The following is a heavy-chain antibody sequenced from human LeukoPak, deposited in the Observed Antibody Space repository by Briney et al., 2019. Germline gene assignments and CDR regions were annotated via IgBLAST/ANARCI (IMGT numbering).Heavy chain of an antibody. D-gene: IGHD6-13*01. CDR2: ISSSSSYI. CDR3: ARDLVIAAAARAEYFQH. Sequence: PGGSLRLSCAASGFTFSSYSMNWVRQAPGKGLEWVSSISSSSSYIYYADSVKGRFTISRDNAKNSLYLQMNSLRAEDTAVYYCARDLVIAAAARAEYFQHWGQGTLATVSS. J-gene: IGHJ1*01. V-gene: IGHV3-21*01. CDR1: GFTFSSYS.